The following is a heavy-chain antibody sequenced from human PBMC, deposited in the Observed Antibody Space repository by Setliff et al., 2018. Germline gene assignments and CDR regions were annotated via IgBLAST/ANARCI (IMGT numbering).Heavy chain of an antibody. CDR3: ASPVDEYSSSWIFDY. J-gene: IGHJ4*02. Sequence: SETLSLTCAVSGYSISSGYFWAWIRQPPGKGLEWVGSIYHSGRTYYNPSLKSRVTMSVDTSKNQFSLRLSSVTAADTAVYYCASPVDEYSSSWIFDYWGQGTLVTVSS. CDR1: GYSISSGYF. CDR2: IYHSGRT. D-gene: IGHD6-13*01. V-gene: IGHV4-38-2*01.